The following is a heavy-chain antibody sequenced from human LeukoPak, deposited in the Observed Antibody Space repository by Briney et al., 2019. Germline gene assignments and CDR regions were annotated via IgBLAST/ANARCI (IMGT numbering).Heavy chain of an antibody. D-gene: IGHD6-13*01. CDR3: ARVDGLAAAGIRYFDY. Sequence: GGSLRLSCAASGFTFSDYYMSWIRQAPGKGLEWVSYISSSGSTIYYADSVKGRFTISRDNAKNSLYLQMNSLRAEDTAVYYCARVDGLAAAGIRYFDYWGQGTLVTVSS. V-gene: IGHV3-11*04. CDR2: ISSSGSTI. J-gene: IGHJ4*02. CDR1: GFTFSDYY.